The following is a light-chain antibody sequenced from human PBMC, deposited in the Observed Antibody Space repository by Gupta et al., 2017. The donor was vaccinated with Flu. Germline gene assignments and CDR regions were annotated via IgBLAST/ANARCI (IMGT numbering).Light chain of an antibody. CDR1: QNRDES. CDR2: KES. Sequence: TLAAAGGDRATSTGRESQNRDESLNWYQQRPGQSPTDRIYKESTGEDGVPSRCSGSGCGTDLTLSINKQQPEDFATNHCQQRDMSPFTFGQGTRLDI. J-gene: IGKJ5*01. V-gene: IGKV1-39*01. CDR3: QQRDMSPFT.